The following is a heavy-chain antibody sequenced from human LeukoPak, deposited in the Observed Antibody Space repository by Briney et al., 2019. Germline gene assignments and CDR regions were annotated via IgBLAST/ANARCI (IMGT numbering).Heavy chain of an antibody. V-gene: IGHV3-7*01. CDR2: IKQDGSEK. CDR3: ARIKSQGVVVPLLRSTYYFDY. D-gene: IGHD2-21*01. J-gene: IGHJ4*02. Sequence: PGGSLRLSCAASGFTFSSYWMSWVRQAPGKGLEWVANIKQDGSEKDYVDSVKGRFTISRDTAKNSLYLQMNSLRAEDTAVYYCARIKSQGVVVPLLRSTYYFDYWGQGTLVTVSS. CDR1: GFTFSSYW.